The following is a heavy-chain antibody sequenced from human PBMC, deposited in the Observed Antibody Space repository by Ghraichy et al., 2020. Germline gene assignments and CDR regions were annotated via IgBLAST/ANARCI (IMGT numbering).Heavy chain of an antibody. CDR3: ARGVADYDSSGYYWVGGEEWYFDL. Sequence: ASVKVSCKASGYTFTGYYMHWVRQAPGQGLEWMGWINPNSGGTNYAQKFQGWVTMTRDTSISTAYMELSRLRSDDTAVYYCARGVADYDSSGYYWVGGEEWYFDLWGRGTLVTVSS. J-gene: IGHJ2*01. D-gene: IGHD3-22*01. CDR2: INPNSGGT. CDR1: GYTFTGYY. V-gene: IGHV1-2*04.